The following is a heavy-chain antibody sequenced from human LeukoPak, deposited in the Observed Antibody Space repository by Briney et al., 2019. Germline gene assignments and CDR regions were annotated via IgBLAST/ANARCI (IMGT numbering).Heavy chain of an antibody. CDR3: ARGVYIAAAQYAY. J-gene: IGHJ4*02. D-gene: IGHD6-13*01. CDR1: GGSIGSYY. CDR2: IYYIGNT. V-gene: IGHV4-59*01. Sequence: SETLSLTCTFSGGSIGSYYWTWIRQSPGKGLEWLGYIYYIGNTKYNPSLESRVTISLDTSKNQISLNLSSVTAADTAVYYCARGVYIAAAQYAYWGQGTLVTVSS.